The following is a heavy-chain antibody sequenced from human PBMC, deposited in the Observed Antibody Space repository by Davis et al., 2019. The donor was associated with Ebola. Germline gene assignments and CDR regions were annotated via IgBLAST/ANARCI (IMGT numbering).Heavy chain of an antibody. D-gene: IGHD4-17*01. CDR2: IKQDGSEK. V-gene: IGHV3-7*03. CDR1: GFSFSSYW. CDR3: ARDPRLYGDLDS. Sequence: GGSLRLSCATSGFSFSSYWMTWVRQAPGKGLEWVANIKQDGSEKYYVDSVKGRFTISRDNAKNSLYLQMNSLGAEDTAVYYCARDPRLYGDLDSWGQGTLVAVSS. J-gene: IGHJ4*02.